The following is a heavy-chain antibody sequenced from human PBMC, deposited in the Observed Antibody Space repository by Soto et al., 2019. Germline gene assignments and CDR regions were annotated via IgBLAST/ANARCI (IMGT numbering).Heavy chain of an antibody. Sequence: SETLSLTCTVSGGSISSSYWSWIRQPPGKGLEWIGYMYDSGSTNYNPSLRSRVTISVDTFKKQFSLKLSSVTAADTAVYYCARGSGNYYYYGLDVWGQGTTVTVSS. CDR3: ARGSGNYYYYGLDV. CDR2: MYDSGST. D-gene: IGHD1-26*01. CDR1: GGSISSSY. J-gene: IGHJ6*02. V-gene: IGHV4-59*01.